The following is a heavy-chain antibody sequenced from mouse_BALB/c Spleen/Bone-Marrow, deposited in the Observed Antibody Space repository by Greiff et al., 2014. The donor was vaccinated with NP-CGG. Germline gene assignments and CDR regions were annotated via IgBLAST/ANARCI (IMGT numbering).Heavy chain of an antibody. D-gene: IGHD4-1*01. Sequence: EVQRVESGAELVKPGASVKLSCTASGFNIKDTYMHWVKQRPEQGLEWIGGIDPANGNTKYDPKFQGKATITADTSSNTAYLQLSSLTSEDTAVYYCARWEYYAMDYWGQGTSVTVSS. CDR3: ARWEYYAMDY. J-gene: IGHJ4*01. CDR2: IDPANGNT. CDR1: GFNIKDTY. V-gene: IGHV14-3*02.